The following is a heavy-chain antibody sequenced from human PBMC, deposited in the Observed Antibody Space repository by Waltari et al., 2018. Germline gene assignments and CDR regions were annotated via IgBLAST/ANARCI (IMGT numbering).Heavy chain of an antibody. V-gene: IGHV4-34*02. D-gene: IGHD4-17*01. CDR2: IDHPGVT. CDR1: GGSFSGYY. Sequence: QVQVQQWGAGLVKPSETLSLTCAVYGGSFSGYYWSCLRQPPGKALEWIGEIDHPGVTNYNPSLTGRATTSVDTAMNQLSLKQTSVTAADTAIYYCALSRYGLASPKFDPWGQGTLVTVSS. J-gene: IGHJ5*02. CDR3: ALSRYGLASPKFDP.